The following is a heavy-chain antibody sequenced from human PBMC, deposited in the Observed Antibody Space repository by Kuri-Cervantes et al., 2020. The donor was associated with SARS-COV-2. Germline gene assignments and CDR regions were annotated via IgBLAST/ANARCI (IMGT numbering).Heavy chain of an antibody. CDR3: ARGSGRWRLDY. CDR2: ISLSGDST. Sequence: GGSLRLSCAASGSTFSTYVMSWVRQAPGKGLEWVSSISLSGDSTYYADSVRGRLTISRDNSKNALYLQMNSLRAEDTAVYYCARGSGRWRLDYWGQGTLVTVSS. J-gene: IGHJ4*02. CDR1: GSTFSTYV. D-gene: IGHD1-26*01. V-gene: IGHV3-23*01.